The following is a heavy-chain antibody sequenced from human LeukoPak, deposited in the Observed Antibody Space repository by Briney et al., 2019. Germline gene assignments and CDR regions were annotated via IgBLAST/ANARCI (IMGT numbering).Heavy chain of an antibody. D-gene: IGHD3-16*02. J-gene: IGHJ4*02. Sequence: ASVKVSCKASGYTFTSYGISWVRQAPGQGLAWMGWISAYNGNTNYAQKLQGRVTMTTDTSTSTAYMELRSLRSDDTAVYYCARGVYDYVWGSYRYQDYWGQGTLVTVSS. CDR3: ARGVYDYVWGSYRYQDY. CDR1: GYTFTSYG. V-gene: IGHV1-18*01. CDR2: ISAYNGNT.